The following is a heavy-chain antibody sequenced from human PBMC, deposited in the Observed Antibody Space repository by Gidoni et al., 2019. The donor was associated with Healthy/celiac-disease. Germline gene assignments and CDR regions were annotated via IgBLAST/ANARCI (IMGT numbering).Heavy chain of an antibody. CDR1: GFTFRSSA. CDR3: AKDEAVVVNLIPLYYFDY. Sequence: EVQLLESGLDLVHPGVSLRLSCAASGFTFRSSALSWVRQAPGKGLEWVSAISGSGGSTYYADSVKGRFTISRDNSKNTLYLQMNSLRAEDTAVYYCAKDEAVVVNLIPLYYFDYWGQGTLVTVSA. D-gene: IGHD3-22*01. CDR2: ISGSGGST. J-gene: IGHJ4*02. V-gene: IGHV3-23*01.